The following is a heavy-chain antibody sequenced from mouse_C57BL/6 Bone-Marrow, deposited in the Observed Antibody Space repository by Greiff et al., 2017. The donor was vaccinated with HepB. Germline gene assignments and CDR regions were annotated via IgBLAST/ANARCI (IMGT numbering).Heavy chain of an antibody. D-gene: IGHD1-1*01. Sequence: VQLQQPGAELVKPGASVKLSCKASGYTFTSYWMHWVKQRPGQGLEWIGMIHPNSGSTNYNEKFKSKATLTVDKSSSTAYMQLSSLTSEDSAVYYCETDLVYYGSTMDYWGQGTSVTVSS. J-gene: IGHJ4*01. CDR1: GYTFTSYW. V-gene: IGHV1-64*01. CDR3: ETDLVYYGSTMDY. CDR2: IHPNSGST.